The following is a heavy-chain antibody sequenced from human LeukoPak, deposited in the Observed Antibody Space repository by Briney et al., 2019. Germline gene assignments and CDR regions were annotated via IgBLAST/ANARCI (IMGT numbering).Heavy chain of an antibody. CDR2: ISAYNGNT. CDR3: ARYYTGDDAFDI. D-gene: IGHD2-2*02. Sequence: ASVKVCCKASGYTFTSSGISWVRQAPGQGLEWMGWISAYNGNTNYAQKLQGRVTMTTDTSTSTAYMELRSLRSDDTAVYYCARYYTGDDAFDIWGQGTMVTVSS. CDR1: GYTFTSSG. J-gene: IGHJ3*02. V-gene: IGHV1-18*01.